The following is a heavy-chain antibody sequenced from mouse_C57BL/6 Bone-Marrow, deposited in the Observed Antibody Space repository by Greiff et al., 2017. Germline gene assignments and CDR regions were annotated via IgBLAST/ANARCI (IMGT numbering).Heavy chain of an antibody. CDR3: AREGHYYYGPWFAY. V-gene: IGHV1-69*01. CDR1: GYTFTSYW. CDR2: LDPSDSYT. Sequence: QVQLQQPGAELVMPGASVKLSCKASGYTFTSYWMHWVKQRPGQGLEWIGELDPSDSYTNYNQKFKGKSTLTVDKSSSTAYMQLSSLTSEDSAVYYCAREGHYYYGPWFAYWGQGTLVTVSA. D-gene: IGHD1-1*01. J-gene: IGHJ3*01.